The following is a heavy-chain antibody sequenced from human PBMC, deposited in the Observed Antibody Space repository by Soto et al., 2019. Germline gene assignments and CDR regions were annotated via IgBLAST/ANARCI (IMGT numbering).Heavy chain of an antibody. Sequence: PGGSLRLSCTASGFNFGDYAMSWFRQAPGKGLEWVGLFRGKAFGGTTAYAASVKGRFTISRDDSKSIAYLQMNSLQTEDTAVYYCTRLRITMIQMVITSRWVDPWGQGTLVTVSS. CDR1: GFNFGDYA. D-gene: IGHD3-22*01. J-gene: IGHJ5*02. CDR3: TRLRITMIQMVITSRWVDP. V-gene: IGHV3-49*03. CDR2: FRGKAFGGTT.